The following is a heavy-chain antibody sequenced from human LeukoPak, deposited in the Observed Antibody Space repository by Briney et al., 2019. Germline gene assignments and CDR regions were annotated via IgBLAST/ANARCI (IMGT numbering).Heavy chain of an antibody. J-gene: IGHJ4*02. V-gene: IGHV3-21*01. D-gene: IGHD6-6*01. Sequence: GGSLILSCAASGFTFSTYYMNWVRQAPGKGLEWVSFITGSSSYIYYTDSVKGRFTTSRDNAKNSLFLQMNSLRDEDTAVYYCASGFSSSPYFDYWGQGTLVTVSS. CDR2: ITGSSSYI. CDR3: ASGFSSSPYFDY. CDR1: GFTFSTYY.